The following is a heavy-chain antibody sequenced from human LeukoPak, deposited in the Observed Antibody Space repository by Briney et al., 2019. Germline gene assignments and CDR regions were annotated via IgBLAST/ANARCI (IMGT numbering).Heavy chain of an antibody. CDR3: AREDLLDRSGYTLDY. V-gene: IGHV3-7*01. Sequence: GESLRLSCAASGFTFSRYWMTWVRQAPGKGLEWVANINQDGSEKRYVDSVKGRFTIFRDSAKNSLYLRMNSLRAEDTAVYYCAREDLLDRSGYTLDYWGQGTLVTVSS. CDR2: INQDGSEK. J-gene: IGHJ4*02. D-gene: IGHD3-22*01. CDR1: GFTFSRYW.